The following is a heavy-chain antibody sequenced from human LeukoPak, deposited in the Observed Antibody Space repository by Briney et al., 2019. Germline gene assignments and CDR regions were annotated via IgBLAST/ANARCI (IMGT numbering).Heavy chain of an antibody. D-gene: IGHD2-15*01. J-gene: IGHJ3*02. CDR3: ARSAAPYDAFDI. Sequence: GGSLRLSCAASGFTFSSYDMHWVRQATGKGLEWVSAIGTAGDTYYPGSVKGRFTISRENAKNSLYLQMNSLRAGGTAVYYCARSAAPYDAFDIWGQGTMVTVSS. CDR2: IGTAGDT. V-gene: IGHV3-13*01. CDR1: GFTFSSYD.